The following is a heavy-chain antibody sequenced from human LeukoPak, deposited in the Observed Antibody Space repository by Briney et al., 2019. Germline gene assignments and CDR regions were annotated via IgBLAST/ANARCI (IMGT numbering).Heavy chain of an antibody. CDR1: GYTFTSYY. D-gene: IGHD5-18*01. CDR3: ARARRGYSYGLGR. CDR2: INPSGGST. J-gene: IGHJ4*02. Sequence: GASVKVSCKASGYTFTSYYMHWVRQAPGQGLEWMGIINPSGGSTSYAQKFQGRVTMTRNTSISTAYMELSSLRSEDTAVYYCARARRGYSYGLGRWGQGTLVTVSS. V-gene: IGHV1-46*01.